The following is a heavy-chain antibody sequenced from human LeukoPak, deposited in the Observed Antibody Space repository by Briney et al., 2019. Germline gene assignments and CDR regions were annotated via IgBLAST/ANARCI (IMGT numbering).Heavy chain of an antibody. Sequence: SQTLSLTCTVSGGSISSGDYYWSWIRHPPGTGLEWIGYIYYSGSTYYNPSLKSRVTISVDTSKNQFSLKLSSVTAADTAVYYCARYDSSGYSFDYWGQGTLVTVSS. J-gene: IGHJ4*02. D-gene: IGHD3-22*01. V-gene: IGHV4-30-4*01. CDR2: IYYSGST. CDR3: ARYDSSGYSFDY. CDR1: GGSISSGDYY.